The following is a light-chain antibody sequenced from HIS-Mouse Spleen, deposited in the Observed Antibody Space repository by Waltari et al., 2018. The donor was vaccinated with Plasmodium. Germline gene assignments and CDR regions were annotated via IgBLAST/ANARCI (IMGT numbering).Light chain of an antibody. CDR3: CQYAGSYTWV. CDR1: RSDVGGYNY. Sequence: QSPLTPPRSVSGSPGPSVTISCTGTRSDVGGYNYLSWYQQPPGQAPNLMIYDVSRQRAGGADRLLGAKTCNTTALTSSGLQDEEEADDYCCQYAGSYTWVVGGGTKLTVL. J-gene: IGLJ3*02. V-gene: IGLV2-11*01. CDR2: DVS.